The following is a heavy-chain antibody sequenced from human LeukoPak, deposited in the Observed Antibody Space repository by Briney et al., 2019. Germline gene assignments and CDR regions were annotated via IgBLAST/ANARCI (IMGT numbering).Heavy chain of an antibody. CDR1: GFTFGDYG. J-gene: IGHJ3*02. CDR2: INWNGGST. CDR3: ARDGVGATGAFDI. D-gene: IGHD1-26*01. Sequence: AGGSLRLSCAASGFTFGDYGMSWVRQAPGKGLKWVSGINWNGGSTGYADSVKGRFTISRDNAKNSLYLQMNSLRAEDTALYHCARDGVGATGAFDIWGQGTMVTVSS. V-gene: IGHV3-20*01.